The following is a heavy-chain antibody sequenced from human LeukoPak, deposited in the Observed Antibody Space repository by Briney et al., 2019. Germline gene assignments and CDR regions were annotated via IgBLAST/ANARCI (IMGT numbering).Heavy chain of an antibody. CDR3: ARQGIDYDSSGHFDY. CDR1: GGSISSSSYY. J-gene: IGHJ4*02. Sequence: PSETLSLTCTVSGGSISSSSYYWGWIRQPPGKGLEWTGSIYYSGSTYYNPSLKSRVTISVDTSKNQFSLKLSSVTAADTAVYYCARQGIDYDSSGHFDYWGQGTLVTVSS. V-gene: IGHV4-39*01. D-gene: IGHD3-22*01. CDR2: IYYSGST.